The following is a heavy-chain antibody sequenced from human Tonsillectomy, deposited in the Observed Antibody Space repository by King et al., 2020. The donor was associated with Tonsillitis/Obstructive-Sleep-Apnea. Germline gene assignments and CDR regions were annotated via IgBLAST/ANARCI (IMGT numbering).Heavy chain of an antibody. J-gene: IGHJ3*02. CDR3: AKDRGFTYGPSDAFDI. V-gene: IGHV3-33*06. CDR1: GFTFSTSG. CDR2: IWFDGSNK. D-gene: IGHD5-18*01. Sequence: VQLVESGGGVVQPGRSLRLSCAASGFTFSTSGMHWVRQAPGKGLEWVAVIWFDGSNKYYTDSVKGRFTISRDNSKNTLYLQMNSRRAEDTAVYYCAKDRGFTYGPSDAFDIWGQGTMVTVSS.